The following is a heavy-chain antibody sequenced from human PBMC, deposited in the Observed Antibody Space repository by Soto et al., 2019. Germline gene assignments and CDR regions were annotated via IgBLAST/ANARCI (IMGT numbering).Heavy chain of an antibody. D-gene: IGHD6-6*01. J-gene: IGHJ4*02. V-gene: IGHV3-11*01. Sequence: XVSLRLSCAASGFTFSDYYMSWIRQAPGKGLEWVSYISSSGSTIYYADSVKGRFTISRDNAKNSLYPQMNSLRAEDTAVYYCARDNTGIAARPEYDYWGQGTLVTVSS. CDR1: GFTFSDYY. CDR2: ISSSGSTI. CDR3: ARDNTGIAARPEYDY.